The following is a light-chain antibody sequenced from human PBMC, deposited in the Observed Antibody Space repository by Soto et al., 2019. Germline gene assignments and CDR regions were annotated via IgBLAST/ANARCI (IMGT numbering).Light chain of an antibody. J-gene: IGKJ1*01. CDR3: QQYGT. Sequence: DIQMTQSPSTLSASVGDRVTITCRASKSISSWLAWYQQKPGKAPKLLIYDASSLESGVPSRFSGSGSGTEFTLTISSLQPDDFATYYCQQYGTFGQGTKVEIK. CDR1: KSISSW. CDR2: DAS. V-gene: IGKV1-5*01.